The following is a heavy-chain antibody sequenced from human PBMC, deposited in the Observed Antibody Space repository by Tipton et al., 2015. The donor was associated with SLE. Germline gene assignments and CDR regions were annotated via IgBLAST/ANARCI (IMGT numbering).Heavy chain of an antibody. Sequence: TLSLTCTVSGGSISSHYWSWFRQPPGKGLEWIGYIYYRGNTKYNPSLNSRVTISLDTSRTQFSLRLSSVTAADTAVYYCARDGRGYCDNSGCSEYHWFDPWGKGTLVTVSS. J-gene: IGHJ5*02. CDR2: IYYRGNT. CDR3: ARDGRGYCDNSGCSEYHWFDP. D-gene: IGHD2-15*01. V-gene: IGHV4-59*11. CDR1: GGSISSHY.